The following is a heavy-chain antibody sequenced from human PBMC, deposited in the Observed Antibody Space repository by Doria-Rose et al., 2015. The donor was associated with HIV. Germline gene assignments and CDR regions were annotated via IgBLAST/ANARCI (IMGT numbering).Heavy chain of an antibody. CDR2: ISSSSSTI. CDR3: ARVEGKYYYYGMDV. V-gene: IGHV3-48*02. Sequence: VQLVETGGGLVQPGGSLRLSCAASGFTFSTYGMNWVRQAPGKGLAWVSYISSSSSTIYYTDSVKGRFTISRDNAKNSLYLQMNSLRDEDTAVYYCARVEGKYYYYGMDVWGQGTTVTVSS. J-gene: IGHJ6*02. CDR1: GFTFSTYG. D-gene: IGHD3-10*01.